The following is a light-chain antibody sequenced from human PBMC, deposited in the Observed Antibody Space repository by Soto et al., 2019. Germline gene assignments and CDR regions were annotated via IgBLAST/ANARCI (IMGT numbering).Light chain of an antibody. CDR3: QQYGSSSLYT. V-gene: IGKV3-20*01. J-gene: IGKJ2*01. CDR2: GAS. Sequence: EIVLTQSPGTLSLSPGEGATLSCRASQSVSRSYLAWYQQKPGQAPRLLIYGASSRATGIPDRFSGSGSGTDFTLTISRLEPADVAVYYCQQYGSSSLYTFGQGTKLELK. CDR1: QSVSRSY.